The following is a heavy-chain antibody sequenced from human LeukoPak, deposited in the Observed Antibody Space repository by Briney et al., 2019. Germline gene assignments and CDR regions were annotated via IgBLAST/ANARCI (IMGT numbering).Heavy chain of an antibody. CDR1: GFSFGDHA. CDR3: AKETSGYLSIWFDC. J-gene: IGHJ5*01. Sequence: PGGSLRLSCAASGFSFGDHAMHWVRQAPGRGLEWVSLISGDGGSTYYADSVKGRFTISRDNSKNTLYLQMNSLRAEDTAVYYCAKETSGYLSIWFDCWGQGTLVTVSS. D-gene: IGHD3-3*01. CDR2: ISGDGGST. V-gene: IGHV3-43*02.